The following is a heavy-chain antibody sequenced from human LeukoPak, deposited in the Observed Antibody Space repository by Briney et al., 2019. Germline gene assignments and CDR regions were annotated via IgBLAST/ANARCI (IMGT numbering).Heavy chain of an antibody. J-gene: IGHJ6*02. CDR2: TYYRSKWYY. CDR3: SLARSEYHYGMDV. CDR1: GDSVSSISVA. V-gene: IGHV6-1*01. Sequence: SQTLSLTCAISGDSVSSISVAWNWIRQSPSRGLEWLGRTYYRSKWYYEYAVSVKSLINISPDTFKNQFSLQLTSVTPEDTAVYYCSLARSEYHYGMDVWGQGTTVTVSS.